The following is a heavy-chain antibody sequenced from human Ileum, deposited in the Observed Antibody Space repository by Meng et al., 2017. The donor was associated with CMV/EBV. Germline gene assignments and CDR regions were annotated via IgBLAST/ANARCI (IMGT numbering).Heavy chain of an antibody. CDR2: ISHTGGST. J-gene: IGHJ6*02. D-gene: IGHD2-8*02. Sequence: GGSLRLSCAASGFTFSNYGMGWVRQAPGKGLEWVSTISHTGGSTYYADSVKGRFTISRDNPQNTLSLQMNSLRADDTAVYFCVKWTRVCTGGSCYIYGMDVWGQGTTVTVSS. CDR1: GFTFSNYG. V-gene: IGHV3-23*01. CDR3: VKWTRVCTGGSCYIYGMDV.